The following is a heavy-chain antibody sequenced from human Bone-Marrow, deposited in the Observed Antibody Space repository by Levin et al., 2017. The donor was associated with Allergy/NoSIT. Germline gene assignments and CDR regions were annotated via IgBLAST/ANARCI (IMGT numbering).Heavy chain of an antibody. V-gene: IGHV3-7*04. J-gene: IGHJ4*02. CDR3: AGRYGDFTFDY. D-gene: IGHD4-17*01. CDR1: GFTFSSYW. Sequence: GESLKISCAASGFTFSSYWMSWVRQAPGKGLEWVANIKQDGSEKYYVDSVKGRFTISRDNAKNSLYLQMNSLRAEDTAVYYCAGRYGDFTFDYWGQGTLVTVSS. CDR2: IKQDGSEK.